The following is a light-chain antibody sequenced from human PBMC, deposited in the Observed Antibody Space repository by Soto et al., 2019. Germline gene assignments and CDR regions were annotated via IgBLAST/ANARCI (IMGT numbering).Light chain of an antibody. CDR2: GAS. V-gene: IGKV3-15*01. J-gene: IGKJ1*01. CDR3: QQYDNWPRT. CDR1: QSVSAN. Sequence: EIVMTQSPATLSVSPGERATLPCRASQSVSANLAWYQQKPGQAPRLLIYGASTRATGIPARFSGSGSGTEFPLTISSLQSEDVAVYYCQQYDNWPRTFGQGTKVDIK.